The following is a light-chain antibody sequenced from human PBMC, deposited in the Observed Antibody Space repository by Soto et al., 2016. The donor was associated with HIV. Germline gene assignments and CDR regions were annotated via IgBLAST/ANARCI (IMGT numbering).Light chain of an antibody. V-gene: IGKV1-5*03. Sequence: DIQMTQSPSTLSASVGDRVTITCRASQSINSWLAWYQQKPGKAPKLLIYKASTLDSGVPSRFSGSGSGTEFTLTISSLQPDDSATYFCQQYFNLWTFGQGTNLEI. CDR1: QSINSW. J-gene: IGKJ2*01. CDR2: KAS. CDR3: QQYFNLWT.